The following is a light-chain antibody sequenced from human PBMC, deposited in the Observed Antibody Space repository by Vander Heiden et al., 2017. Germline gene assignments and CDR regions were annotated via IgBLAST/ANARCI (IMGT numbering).Light chain of an antibody. V-gene: IGKV1-39*01. J-gene: IGKJ1*01. Sequence: DIQMTQSPSSLSASVGDRVTITCRSSQSIGGYLNWYQQKPGKAPTVLMYAASSLQRGVPPRFSGSGSGTDFTRTISSLQPEDFATYYCQQSYNTPRTFGQEARVKIK. CDR3: QQSYNTPRT. CDR1: QSIGGY. CDR2: AAS.